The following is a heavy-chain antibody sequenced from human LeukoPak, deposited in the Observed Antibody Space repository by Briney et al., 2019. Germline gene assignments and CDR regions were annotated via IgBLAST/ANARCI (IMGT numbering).Heavy chain of an antibody. CDR1: GGSFSGYY. CDR3: AREGRGGLRFLEWLWYGMDV. D-gene: IGHD3-3*01. CDR2: INHSGST. V-gene: IGHV4-34*01. J-gene: IGHJ6*02. Sequence: SETLSLTCAVYGGSFSGYYWSWIRQPPGKGLRWSGEINHSGSTNYNPYLKSRVTISVDPSKNQFSLKLSSVTAADTAVYYCAREGRGGLRFLEWLWYGMDVWGQRTTVTVSS.